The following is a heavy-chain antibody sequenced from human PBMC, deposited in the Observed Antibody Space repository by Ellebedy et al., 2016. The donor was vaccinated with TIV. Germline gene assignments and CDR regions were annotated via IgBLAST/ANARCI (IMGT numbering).Heavy chain of an antibody. CDR3: ARDKVDASDV. Sequence: GESLKISCAASGFTFSNYAISWVRQAPGTGLEWVSGTSGGGATTYYADSVKGRFTISRDNSKNTLYLQMNSLRAEDTAVYYCARDKVDASDVWGQGTTVTVSS. CDR1: GFTFSNYA. J-gene: IGHJ6*02. V-gene: IGHV3-23*01. CDR2: TSGGGATT.